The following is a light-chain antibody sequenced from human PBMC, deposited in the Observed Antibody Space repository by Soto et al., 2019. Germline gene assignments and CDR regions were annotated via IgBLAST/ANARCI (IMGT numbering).Light chain of an antibody. V-gene: IGLV2-14*03. CDR1: SSDVGGYNY. CDR2: DVS. Sequence: QSALTQPASVSGSPGQSITISCTGTSSDVGGYNYVSWYQQHPGKAPKLMIYDVSNRPSGVSNRFSGSKSGNTASLTISGLQAEDEADYYGSSYTSSTTSSFGTGTKVTVL. CDR3: SSYTSSTTSS. J-gene: IGLJ1*01.